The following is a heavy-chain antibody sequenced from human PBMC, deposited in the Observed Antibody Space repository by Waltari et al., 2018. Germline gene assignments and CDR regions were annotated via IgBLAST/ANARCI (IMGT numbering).Heavy chain of an antibody. Sequence: QVQLVQSGAEVQKPGASVKVSCKASGYTFRDYDINWVRQAPGQGLQWMGWMNPKTGNTGYAPSLQGRVTVTWNTATSTVYMELSSLRFDDTAVYYCARVDTTKGIHYFMDVWGKGTTVTVSS. D-gene: IGHD5-18*01. V-gene: IGHV1-8*01. CDR1: GYTFRDYD. CDR3: ARVDTTKGIHYFMDV. J-gene: IGHJ6*03. CDR2: MNPKTGNT.